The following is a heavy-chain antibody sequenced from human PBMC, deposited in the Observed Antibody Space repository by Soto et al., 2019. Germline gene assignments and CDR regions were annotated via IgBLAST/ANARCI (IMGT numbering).Heavy chain of an antibody. CDR2: IDPSDSQT. CDR1: GYSFAGYS. D-gene: IGHD3-22*01. Sequence: PGESLKISCKGSGYSFAGYSITWVRQKPGKGLEWMGRIDPSDSQTYYSPSFRGHVTISATKSITTVFLQRSSLRASDTAMYYCARQIYDSDTGPNFQYYFDSWGQGTPVTVAS. V-gene: IGHV5-10-1*01. CDR3: ARQIYDSDTGPNFQYYFDS. J-gene: IGHJ4*02.